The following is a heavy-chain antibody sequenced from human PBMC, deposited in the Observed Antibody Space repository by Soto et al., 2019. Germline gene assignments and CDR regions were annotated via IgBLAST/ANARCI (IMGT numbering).Heavy chain of an antibody. CDR1: GGSISSGGYY. CDR2: IYYSGST. CDR3: ARELRGFDY. J-gene: IGHJ4*02. V-gene: IGHV4-31*03. Sequence: SEALSLTCTVSGGSISSGGYYWSWIRQHPGKGLEWIGYIYYSGSTYYNPSLKSRLTISVDTSKNQFSLKLSSVTAADTAVYYCARELRGFDYWGQGTLVTAPQ.